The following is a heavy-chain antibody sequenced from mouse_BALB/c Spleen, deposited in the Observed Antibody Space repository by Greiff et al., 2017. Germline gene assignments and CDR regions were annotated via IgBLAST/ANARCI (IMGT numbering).Heavy chain of an antibody. CDR2: IYPGDGDT. Sequence: LEESGAELARPGASVKLSCKASGYTFTSYWMQWVKQRPGQGLEWIGAIYPGDGDTRYTQKFKGKATLTADKSSSTAYMQLSSLASEDSAVYYCARGRYYFDYWGQGTTLTVSS. CDR1: GYTFTSYW. V-gene: IGHV1-87*01. J-gene: IGHJ2*01. D-gene: IGHD1-1*01. CDR3: ARGRYYFDY.